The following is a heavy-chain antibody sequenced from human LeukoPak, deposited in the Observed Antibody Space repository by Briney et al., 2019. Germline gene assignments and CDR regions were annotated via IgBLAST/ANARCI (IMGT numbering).Heavy chain of an antibody. CDR3: ARRASGNEFFEY. V-gene: IGHV5-51*01. Sequence: GESLKTSCKGSGYSFSTYWIGWVRQMPGKGLEWMGTIYPGDSDTRYSPSFQGQVSISVDKSINIAYLQWSSLKASDSAIYYCARRASGNEFFEYWGQGTLVTVSS. CDR2: IYPGDSDT. CDR1: GYSFSTYW. J-gene: IGHJ4*02. D-gene: IGHD1-26*01.